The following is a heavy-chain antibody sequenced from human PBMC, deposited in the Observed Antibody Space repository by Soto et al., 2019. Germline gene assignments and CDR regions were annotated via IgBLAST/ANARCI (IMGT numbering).Heavy chain of an antibody. V-gene: IGHV3-30-3*01. Sequence: GGSLRLSCAASGFTFSSYAMHWVRQAPGKGLEWVAVISYDGSNKYYADSVKGRFTISRDNSKNTLYLQMNSLRAEDTAVYYCARDQPRGESAYYYDSSGYYYFDYWGQGTLVTVSS. D-gene: IGHD3-22*01. CDR1: GFTFSSYA. CDR3: ARDQPRGESAYYYDSSGYYYFDY. CDR2: ISYDGSNK. J-gene: IGHJ4*02.